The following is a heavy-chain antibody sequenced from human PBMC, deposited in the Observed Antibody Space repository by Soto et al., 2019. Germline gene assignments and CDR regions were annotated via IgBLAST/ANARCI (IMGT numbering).Heavy chain of an antibody. V-gene: IGHV1-69*13. CDR1: GGTFSSYA. Sequence: ASVKVSCKASGGTFSSYAISWVRQAPGQGLEWMGGIIPIFGTANYAQKFQGRVTITADESTSTAYMELSSLRSEDTAVYYCASHLRPTNWGGGYFDYWGQGPLVTVSS. J-gene: IGHJ4*02. CDR2: IIPIFGTA. CDR3: ASHLRPTNWGGGYFDY. D-gene: IGHD7-27*01.